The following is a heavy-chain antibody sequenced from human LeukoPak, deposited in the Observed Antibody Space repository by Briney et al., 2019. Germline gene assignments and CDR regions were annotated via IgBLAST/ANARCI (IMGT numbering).Heavy chain of an antibody. J-gene: IGHJ4*02. Sequence: PGRSLRLSCAASGFTFSSYAMHWVRQAPGKGLEWVAVISYNGGNKYYADPVQGRFTLSRDNSNNTLYLQMNSLRAEDTAVYYCARGEAARTYYFDYWGQGPLVTVSS. CDR2: ISYNGGNK. CDR3: ARGEAARTYYFDY. CDR1: GFTFSSYA. V-gene: IGHV3-30-3*01. D-gene: IGHD6-6*01.